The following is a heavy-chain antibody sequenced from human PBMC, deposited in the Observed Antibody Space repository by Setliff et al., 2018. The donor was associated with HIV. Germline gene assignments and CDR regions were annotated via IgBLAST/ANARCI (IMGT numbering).Heavy chain of an antibody. V-gene: IGHV1-2*02. CDR1: GYTFTGYY. D-gene: IGHD4-4*01. CDR3: AKTQTVITVYGPFDS. Sequence: GASVKVSCKASGYTFTGYYMHWVRQAPGQGLEWMGWINPNNGGTNYAQKFQGRVTMTRDTSISTAYMELSRLRSDDTAVYYCAKTQTVITVYGPFDSWGQGTPVTVSS. J-gene: IGHJ4*02. CDR2: INPNNGGT.